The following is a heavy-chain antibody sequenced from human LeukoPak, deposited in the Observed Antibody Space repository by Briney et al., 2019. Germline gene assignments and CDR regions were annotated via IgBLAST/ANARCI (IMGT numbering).Heavy chain of an antibody. V-gene: IGHV3-74*01. CDR2: IKGDGSHT. D-gene: IGHD3-9*01. J-gene: IGHJ5*01. CDR3: VSDWDHFDFDS. Sequence: GGSLRLSCAASGFTFSNYWMHWVRQAPGRGQVWVSRIKGDGSHTIYADSVKGRFTISRDNAKNTLYLQMKSLRAEDTAVYYCVSDWDHFDFDSWGLGTLVTVSS. CDR1: GFTFSNYW.